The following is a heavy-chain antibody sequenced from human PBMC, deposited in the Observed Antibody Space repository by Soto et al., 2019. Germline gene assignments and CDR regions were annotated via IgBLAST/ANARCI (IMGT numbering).Heavy chain of an antibody. D-gene: IGHD5-18*01. CDR2: IIPIFGTA. CDR1: GGAFSSYA. CDR3: ARDPRGYSHGYNWFDP. Sequence: RASVKASFKASGGAFSSYAVSLVRQAPGQGLEWMGGIIPIFGTANCSQKFQGRVTITADESTSTAYMELSSLRSEDTTVYYCARDPRGYSHGYNWFDPWGPGTLVTVSS. V-gene: IGHV1-69*13. J-gene: IGHJ5*02.